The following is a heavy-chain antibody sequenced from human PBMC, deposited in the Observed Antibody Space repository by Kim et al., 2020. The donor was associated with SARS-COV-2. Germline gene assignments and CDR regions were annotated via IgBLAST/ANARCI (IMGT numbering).Heavy chain of an antibody. J-gene: IGHJ3*02. CDR3: ARDRGVGILTGYGGPRAFDI. CDR1: GGSISSGDYY. Sequence: SETLSLTCTVSGGSISSGDYYWSWIRQPPGKGLEWIGYIYYSGSTYYNPSLKSRVTISVDTSKNQFSLKLSSVTAADTAVYYCARDRGVGILTGYGGPRAFDIWGQGTMVTVSS. V-gene: IGHV4-30-4*01. CDR2: IYYSGST. D-gene: IGHD3-9*01.